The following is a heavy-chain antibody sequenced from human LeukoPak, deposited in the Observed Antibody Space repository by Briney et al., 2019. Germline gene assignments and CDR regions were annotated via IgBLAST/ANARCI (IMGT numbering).Heavy chain of an antibody. J-gene: IGHJ6*04. V-gene: IGHV4-38-2*01. D-gene: IGHD3-10*01. CDR1: GYSISSGYY. Sequence: SETLSLTCAVSGYSISSGYYWGWIRQPPGKGLEWIGSMYHNRGTYYNPSLKSRVTISMDTSKNQFSLRLSSVTAADTAVYYCASYYASGVSTYDYFGMDVWGKGTTVTVSS. CDR2: MYHNRGT. CDR3: ASYYASGVSTYDYFGMDV.